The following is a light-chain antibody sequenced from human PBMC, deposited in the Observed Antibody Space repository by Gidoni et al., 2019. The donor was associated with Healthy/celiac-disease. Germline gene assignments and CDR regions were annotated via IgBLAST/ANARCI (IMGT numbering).Light chain of an antibody. Sequence: EIVLTQSPATLSLSPGEKATLSCRASQSVSSYLAGYQQKPGQAPRLLIYDAANRATAIPARFSGSGSGTDFTLTISSLEPEDFAVYYCQQRSNWPPTFGQGTKVEIK. CDR1: QSVSSY. V-gene: IGKV3-11*01. CDR2: DAA. J-gene: IGKJ1*01. CDR3: QQRSNWPPT.